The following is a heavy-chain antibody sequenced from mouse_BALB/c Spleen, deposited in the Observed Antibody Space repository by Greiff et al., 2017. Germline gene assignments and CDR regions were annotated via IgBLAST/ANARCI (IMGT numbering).Heavy chain of an antibody. Sequence: EVMLVESGGGLVQPGGSRKLSCAASGFTFSSFGMHWVRQAPEKGLEWVAYISSGSSTIYYADTVKGRFTISRDNPKNTLFLQMTSLRSEDTAMYYCASSGNYYAMDYWGQGTSVTVSS. V-gene: IGHV5-17*02. D-gene: IGHD1-3*01. CDR1: GFTFSSFG. CDR2: ISSGSSTI. CDR3: ASSGNYYAMDY. J-gene: IGHJ4*01.